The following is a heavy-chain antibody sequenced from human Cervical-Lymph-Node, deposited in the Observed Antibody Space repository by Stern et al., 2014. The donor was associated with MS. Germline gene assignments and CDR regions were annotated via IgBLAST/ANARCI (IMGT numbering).Heavy chain of an antibody. D-gene: IGHD6-6*01. V-gene: IGHV1-8*01. J-gene: IGHJ3*02. CDR3: ARRSCAARPTSCAFDI. Sequence: DQLVESGAEVKKPGASVKVSCKASGYTFTSYDINWVRQATGQGLEWMGWMNPNSGNTGYAQKFQGRVTMTRNTSISTAYMELSSLRSEDTAVYYCARRSCAARPTSCAFDIWGQGTMVTVSS. CDR1: GYTFTSYD. CDR2: MNPNSGNT.